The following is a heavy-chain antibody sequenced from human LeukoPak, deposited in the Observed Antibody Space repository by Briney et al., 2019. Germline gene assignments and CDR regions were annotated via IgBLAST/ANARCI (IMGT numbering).Heavy chain of an antibody. CDR3: ARVVFLEWLFHFDY. J-gene: IGHJ4*02. Sequence: SETLSLTCTVSGGSISSGDYYWSWIRQPPGKGPEWIGYIYYSGSTYYNPSLKSRVTISVDTSKNQFFLKLSSVTAAETAVYYCARVVFLEWLFHFDYWGQGTLVTVSS. V-gene: IGHV4-30-4*08. CDR1: GGSISSGDYY. D-gene: IGHD3-3*01. CDR2: IYYSGST.